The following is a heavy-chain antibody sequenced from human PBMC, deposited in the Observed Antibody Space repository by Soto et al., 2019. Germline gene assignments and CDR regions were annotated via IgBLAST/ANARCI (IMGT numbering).Heavy chain of an antibody. V-gene: IGHV1-8*01. CDR1: GYTFTSYD. Sequence: QVQLVQSGAEVKKPGASVKVSCKASGYTFTSYDINWVRQATGQGLEWMGWMNPNSGNTGYAQKFHGRVTMTRNKTISTAYREVSSLKSEDTSMYYWARERAWRANDYWGQGTLVTVSS. D-gene: IGHD6-25*01. J-gene: IGHJ4*02. CDR2: MNPNSGNT. CDR3: ARERAWRANDY.